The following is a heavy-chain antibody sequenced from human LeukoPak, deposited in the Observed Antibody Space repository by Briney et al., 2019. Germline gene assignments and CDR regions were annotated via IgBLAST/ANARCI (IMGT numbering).Heavy chain of an antibody. V-gene: IGHV3-73*01. D-gene: IGHD3-22*01. CDR3: AKDLRTGLVVIGFDY. CDR2: IRSKANSYAT. J-gene: IGHJ4*02. Sequence: GGSLRLSCAASGFTFSGSAMHWVRQASGKGLEWVGRIRSKANSYATAYAASVKGRFTISRDDSKNTAYLQMNSLKTEDTAVYYCAKDLRTGLVVIGFDYWGQGTLVTVSS. CDR1: GFTFSGSA.